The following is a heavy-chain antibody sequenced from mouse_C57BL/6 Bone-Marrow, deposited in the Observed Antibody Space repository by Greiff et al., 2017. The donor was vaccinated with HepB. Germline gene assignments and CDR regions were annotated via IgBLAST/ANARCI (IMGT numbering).Heavy chain of an antibody. Sequence: VQLQQPGAELVKPGASVKMSCKASGYTFTSYWITWVKQRPGQGLEWIGDIYPGSGSTNYNEKFKSKATLTVDTSSSTAYMQLSSLTSEDSAVYYCASSDGGAYYAMDYWGQGTSVTVSS. J-gene: IGHJ4*01. CDR3: ASSDGGAYYAMDY. CDR1: GYTFTSYW. V-gene: IGHV1-55*01. CDR2: IYPGSGST.